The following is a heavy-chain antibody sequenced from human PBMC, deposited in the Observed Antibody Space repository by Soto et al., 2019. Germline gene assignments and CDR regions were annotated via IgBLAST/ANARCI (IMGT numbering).Heavy chain of an antibody. Sequence: QVQLVQSGAEVKKPGSSVKVSCKASGGTFSSYAISWVRQAPGQGLEWMGGIIPIFGTANYAQKFQGRVTITADESTSTAYMELSSLRSEDTAVYYCARDKGWNYGDYINWFDPWGQGTLVTVSS. V-gene: IGHV1-69*01. D-gene: IGHD4-17*01. CDR1: GGTFSSYA. J-gene: IGHJ5*02. CDR3: ARDKGWNYGDYINWFDP. CDR2: IIPIFGTA.